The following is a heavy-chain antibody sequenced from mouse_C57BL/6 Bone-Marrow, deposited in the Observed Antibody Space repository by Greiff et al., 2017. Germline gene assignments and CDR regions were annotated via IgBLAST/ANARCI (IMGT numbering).Heavy chain of an antibody. Sequence: EVMLVESEGGLVQPGSSMKLSCTASGFTFSDYYMAWVRQVPEKGLEWVANINYDGSSTYYLDSLKSRFIISRDNAKNILYLQMSSLKSEDTATYYCARDDGSYYYGLDYWGQGTTLTVSS. CDR2: INYDGSST. CDR3: ARDDGSYYYGLDY. CDR1: GFTFSDYY. J-gene: IGHJ2*01. D-gene: IGHD1-1*01. V-gene: IGHV5-16*01.